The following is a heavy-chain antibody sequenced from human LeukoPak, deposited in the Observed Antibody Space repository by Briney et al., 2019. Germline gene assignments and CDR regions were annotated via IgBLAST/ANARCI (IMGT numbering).Heavy chain of an antibody. D-gene: IGHD2-15*01. Sequence: GGSLRLSCVVSGFTFKNYAMSWVRQAPGKGLECVSSIRDSGNGTDYADSVKGRFTVSRDNSKNTLYLHMNTLSAEDTAVYYCAKEFPVVVVAATPDWGQGTLVTVSS. CDR3: AKEFPVVVVAATPD. J-gene: IGHJ4*02. CDR2: IRDSGNGT. CDR1: GFTFKNYA. V-gene: IGHV3-23*01.